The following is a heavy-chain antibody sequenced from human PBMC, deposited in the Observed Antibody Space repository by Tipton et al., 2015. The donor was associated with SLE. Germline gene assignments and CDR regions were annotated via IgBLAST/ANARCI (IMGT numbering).Heavy chain of an antibody. D-gene: IGHD3-10*01. CDR3: ARVADYYGSGHYYYYMDV. CDR2: IYHSGST. Sequence: TLSLTCAVSGGSISSSNWWSWVRQPPGKGLEWIGEIYHSGSTNYNPSLKSRVTISVDKSKNRFSLKLSSVTAADTAVYYCARVADYYGSGHYYYYMDVWGKGTTVTVSS. V-gene: IGHV4-4*02. J-gene: IGHJ6*03. CDR1: GGSISSSNW.